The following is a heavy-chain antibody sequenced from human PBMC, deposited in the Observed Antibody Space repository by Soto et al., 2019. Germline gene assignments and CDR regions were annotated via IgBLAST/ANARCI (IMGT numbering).Heavy chain of an antibody. Sequence: EVQLVESGGGLVQPGGSLRLSCVASGIPVSSNYMTWVRQAPGKGLEWMSVLHSGGDTYYANSVKGRFTISRHDSTNTLFLQMNSLTAEDTAVYYCARDGPYYYASRMAVWGQGTTVTVSS. D-gene: IGHD3-10*01. CDR2: LHSGGDT. CDR1: GIPVSSNY. J-gene: IGHJ6*02. V-gene: IGHV3-53*04. CDR3: ARDGPYYYASRMAV.